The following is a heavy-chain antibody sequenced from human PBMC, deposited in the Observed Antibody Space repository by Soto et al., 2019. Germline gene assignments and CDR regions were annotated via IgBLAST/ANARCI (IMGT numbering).Heavy chain of an antibody. CDR2: IRSKPNNYAT. CDR1: GFTFSDSA. V-gene: IGHV3-73*01. D-gene: IGHD2-15*01. J-gene: IGHJ4*02. Sequence: GGSLRLSCAASGFTFSDSAMHWVRQASGKGPEWVGRIRSKPNNYATTYAASVKGRFTISRDDSKNTAYLQMYSLRTEDTAVYYCARAGGFCNGGSCYWPLDYWGQGTLVTVSS. CDR3: ARAGGFCNGGSCYWPLDY.